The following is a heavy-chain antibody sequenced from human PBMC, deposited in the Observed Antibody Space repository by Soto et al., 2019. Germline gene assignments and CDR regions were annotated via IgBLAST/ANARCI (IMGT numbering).Heavy chain of an antibody. CDR2: IIPLLDIA. CDR3: ARDSPIGSTFSGYEAIDY. Sequence: QVQLVQSGAEVKKPGSSVKVSCKTSGGTFSNDIITWVRQAPGQGLEWMGRIIPLLDIANYAQKFQGRVTITADKSTSTAYMELNRLRSEDTAVYYCARDSPIGSTFSGYEAIDYWGQGTLVTVSS. D-gene: IGHD5-12*01. V-gene: IGHV1-69*08. CDR1: GGTFSNDI. J-gene: IGHJ4*02.